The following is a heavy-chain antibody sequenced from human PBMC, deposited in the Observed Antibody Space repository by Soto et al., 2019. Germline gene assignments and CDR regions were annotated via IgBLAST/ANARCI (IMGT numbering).Heavy chain of an antibody. CDR1: GFSLSTSGVG. J-gene: IGHJ5*02. CDR3: AHRWGTHYYDSSGYYP. CDR2: IYWNDDK. Sequence: QITLKESGPTLVKPTQTLTLTCTFSGFSLSTSGVGVGWIRQPPGKALEWLALIYWNDDKRYSPSLKSRLTITNDTSKNQVVLTMTNMDPVDTATYYCAHRWGTHYYDSSGYYPWGQGTLVTVSS. V-gene: IGHV2-5*01. D-gene: IGHD3-22*01.